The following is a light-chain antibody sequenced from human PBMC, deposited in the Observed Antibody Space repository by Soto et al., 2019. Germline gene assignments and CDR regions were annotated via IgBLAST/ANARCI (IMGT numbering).Light chain of an antibody. J-gene: IGLJ2*01. CDR1: SSDIGSNT. Sequence: QSVLTQPPSASGTPGQRVTISCSGSSSDIGSNTVNWYQQLPGTAPKLLIYSNNQRPSGVPDRFSASKSGTSASLAISGLQSEDEADYYCAAWDDSLSVVFGGGTKVTVL. CDR2: SNN. V-gene: IGLV1-44*01. CDR3: AAWDDSLSVV.